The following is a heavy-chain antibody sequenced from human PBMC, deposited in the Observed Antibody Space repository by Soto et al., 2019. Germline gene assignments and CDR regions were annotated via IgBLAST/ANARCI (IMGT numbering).Heavy chain of an antibody. D-gene: IGHD3-9*01. J-gene: IGHJ4*02. CDR2: IYYNGST. CDR3: ARGDGYYDILTGYEREYYFDY. Sequence: QVQLQESGPGLVKPSETLSLTCTVSGGSVSSGSYYWSWIRQPPGKGLEWIGYIYYNGSTNYNPSLKSRVTISVDTSKNQFSLKLSSVTAADTVVYYCARGDGYYDILTGYEREYYFDYWGQGTLVTVSS. V-gene: IGHV4-61*01. CDR1: GGSVSSGSYY.